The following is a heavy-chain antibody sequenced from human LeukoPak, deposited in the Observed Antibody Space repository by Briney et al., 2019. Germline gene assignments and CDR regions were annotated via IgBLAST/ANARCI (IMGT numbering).Heavy chain of an antibody. Sequence: SETLSLTCAVYGGSFSGYYWSWIRQPRGKGLEWIGEINHSGSTNYNPSLKSRVTISVDTSKNQFSLKLSSVTAADTAVYYCARSRVTPLWYFDYWGQGTLVTVSS. D-gene: IGHD2-21*02. CDR2: INHSGST. V-gene: IGHV4-34*01. J-gene: IGHJ4*02. CDR1: GGSFSGYY. CDR3: ARSRVTPLWYFDY.